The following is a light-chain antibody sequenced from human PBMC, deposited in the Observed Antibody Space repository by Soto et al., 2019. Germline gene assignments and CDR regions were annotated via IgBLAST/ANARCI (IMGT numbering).Light chain of an antibody. V-gene: IGLV2-23*01. Sequence: QSALTQPASVSGSPGQSITISCTGTSSDVGSYNLVSWYQQHPGKAPKLMIYEGSKRPSGVSNRFSGSKSGNTASLTISGLQAEDEADYYCCSYAGSNYVFGNGTQLTVL. CDR2: EGS. J-gene: IGLJ1*01. CDR3: CSYAGSNYV. CDR1: SSDVGSYNL.